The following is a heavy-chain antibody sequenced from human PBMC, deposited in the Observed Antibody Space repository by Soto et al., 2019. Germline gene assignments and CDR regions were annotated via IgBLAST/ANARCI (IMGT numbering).Heavy chain of an antibody. CDR2: IWYDGSNK. CDR1: GFTFSSYG. V-gene: IGHV3-33*01. CDR3: ARAEEDSSREGYYYYYMDV. J-gene: IGHJ6*03. D-gene: IGHD6-13*01. Sequence: QVQLVESGGGVVQPGRSLRLSCAASGFTFSSYGMHWVRKAPGKGLEWVAVIWYDGSNKYYADSVKGRFTISRDNSKNTLYLQMNSLRAEDTAVYYCARAEEDSSREGYYYYYMDVWGKGTTVTVSS.